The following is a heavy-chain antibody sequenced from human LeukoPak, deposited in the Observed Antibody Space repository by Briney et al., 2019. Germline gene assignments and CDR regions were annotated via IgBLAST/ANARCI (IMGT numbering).Heavy chain of an antibody. J-gene: IGHJ4*02. CDR2: IDFSGTTI. D-gene: IGHD4-17*01. V-gene: IGHV3-48*03. CDR1: GFTFSSYE. Sequence: GGSLRLSCAASGFTFSSYEMNWVRQAPGKGLEWVSYIDFSGTTIHYADSVEGRFTISRDNAKNSLYLQMNSLRAEDTAVYYCARVSPNTVTTLQYFDYWGQGTLVTVS. CDR3: ARVSPNTVTTLQYFDY.